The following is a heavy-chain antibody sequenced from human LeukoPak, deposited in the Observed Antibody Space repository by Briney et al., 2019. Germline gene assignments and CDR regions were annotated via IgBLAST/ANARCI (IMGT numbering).Heavy chain of an antibody. CDR1: GYTFTSYG. J-gene: IGHJ6*03. CDR3: ARSRGEGDWNYYYYMDV. Sequence: SVKVSCKASGYTFTSYGISWVRQAPGQGLEWMGGIIPIFGTANYAQKFQGRVTITADESTSTAYMELSSLRSEDTAVYYCARSRGEGDWNYYYYMDVWGKGTTVTISS. V-gene: IGHV1-69*13. CDR2: IIPIFGTA. D-gene: IGHD2-21*02.